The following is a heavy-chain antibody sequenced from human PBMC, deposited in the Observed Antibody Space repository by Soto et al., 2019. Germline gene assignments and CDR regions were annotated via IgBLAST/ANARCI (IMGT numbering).Heavy chain of an antibody. CDR3: ARDGPTIFGVVIRYYYYGMDV. CDR1: GFTFSSYA. J-gene: IGHJ6*02. V-gene: IGHV3-30-3*01. CDR2: ISYDGSNK. D-gene: IGHD3-3*01. Sequence: QVQLVESGGGVVQPGRSLRLSCAASGFTFSSYAMHWVRQAPGKGLEWVAVISYDGSNKYYADSVKGRFTISRDNSKNTLYLKMNSLRDEDTAVYYCARDGPTIFGVVIRYYYYGMDVWGQGTTVTVSS.